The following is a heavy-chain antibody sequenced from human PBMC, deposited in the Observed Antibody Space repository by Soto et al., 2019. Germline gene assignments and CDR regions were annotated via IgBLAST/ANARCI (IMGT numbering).Heavy chain of an antibody. V-gene: IGHV4-30-4*02. CDR1: GGSIATSDYN. CDR3: GRDHSPTRGINWVDP. J-gene: IGHJ5*02. CDR2: IFYRGAA. D-gene: IGHD2-21*01. Sequence: QVQLQESGPGLVKPSETLSLTCTVSGGSIATSDYNWSWLRQTPGQGLEWIGYIFYRGAAFYNPSLNSRASLSVHTSKNQVSLTLRSVTAADTAVYFWGRDHSPTRGINWVDPWGQGTLVTVSS.